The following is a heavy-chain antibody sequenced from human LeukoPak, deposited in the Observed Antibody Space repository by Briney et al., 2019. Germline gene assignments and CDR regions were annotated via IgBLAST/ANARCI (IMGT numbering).Heavy chain of an antibody. CDR3: ARSSVVAAAGPYYFDY. D-gene: IGHD6-13*01. CDR1: GYTFTSYG. V-gene: IGHV1-69*06. Sequence: GASVKVSCEASGYTFTSYGISWVRQAPGQGLEWMGGIIPIFGTANYAQKFQGRLTITADKSTSTAYMELSSLRSEDTAVYYCARSSVVAAAGPYYFDYWGQGTLVTVSS. CDR2: IIPIFGTA. J-gene: IGHJ4*02.